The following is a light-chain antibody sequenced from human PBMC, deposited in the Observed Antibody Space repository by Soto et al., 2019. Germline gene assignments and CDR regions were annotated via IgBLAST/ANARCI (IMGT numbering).Light chain of an antibody. CDR3: QQYGSPIWT. CDR2: STS. Sequence: NVLTQSPGTLSLSPGGRATLSCRASQSVGSSYLSWYQQKPGQAPRLLIYSTSSRATGIPDRFSGSGSGTDFTLTISRLEPEDFAVYYCQQYGSPIWTFGQGTKVEIK. CDR1: QSVGSSY. J-gene: IGKJ1*01. V-gene: IGKV3-20*01.